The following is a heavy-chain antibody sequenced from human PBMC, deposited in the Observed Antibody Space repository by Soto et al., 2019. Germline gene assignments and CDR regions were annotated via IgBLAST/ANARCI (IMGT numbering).Heavy chain of an antibody. CDR1: GFTFSSYS. D-gene: IGHD6-13*01. V-gene: IGHV3-48*02. Sequence: GGSLRLSCAASGFTFSSYSMNWVRQAPGKGLEWVSYISSSSSTIYYADSVKGRFTISRDNAKNSLYLQMNSLRDEDTAVYYCARAQLAAAGRGYYYYYGMDVWGQGTTVTVSS. J-gene: IGHJ6*02. CDR3: ARAQLAAAGRGYYYYYGMDV. CDR2: ISSSSSTI.